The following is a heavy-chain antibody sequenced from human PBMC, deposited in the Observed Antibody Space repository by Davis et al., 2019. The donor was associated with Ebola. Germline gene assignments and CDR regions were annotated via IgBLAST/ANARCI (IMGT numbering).Heavy chain of an antibody. CDR1: GFSFSTYV. J-gene: IGHJ4*02. CDR3: AKRDREIKYYFEL. D-gene: IGHD5-24*01. V-gene: IGHV3-7*03. Sequence: PGGSLRLSCAASGFSFSTYVMTWVRQAPGKGLEWVANIKQDGSEKYYVDSVKGRFTISRDNAKNSLYLQMNSLRAEDTAVYYCAKRDREIKYYFELWGQGTLVTVSS. CDR2: IKQDGSEK.